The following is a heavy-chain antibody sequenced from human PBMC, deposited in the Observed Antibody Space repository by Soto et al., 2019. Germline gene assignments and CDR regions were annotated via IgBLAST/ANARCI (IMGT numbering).Heavy chain of an antibody. Sequence: SVNFSCKASGGTFSSYAISWVRQAPGQGLEWMGGIIPIFGTANYAQKFQGRVTITADESTSTAYMELSSLRSEDTAVYYCASGGTAMAKGWFDPWGQGTLVTVSS. CDR1: GGTFSSYA. V-gene: IGHV1-69*13. J-gene: IGHJ5*02. CDR2: IIPIFGTA. D-gene: IGHD5-18*01. CDR3: ASGGTAMAKGWFDP.